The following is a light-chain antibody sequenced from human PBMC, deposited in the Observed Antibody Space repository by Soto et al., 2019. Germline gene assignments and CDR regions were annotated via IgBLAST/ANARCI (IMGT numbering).Light chain of an antibody. CDR1: QSISSEY. CDR2: GTY. J-gene: IGKJ4*01. Sequence: EIVLAQSPGTLSLSPGERATLYCRSSQSISSEYLAWYQHRPGQAPRLLMYGTYNRATGLPDRFSGSGSGIDFTITISRLEPEDSAVYYCQQYGTAPLTVGGGTKVEIK. CDR3: QQYGTAPLT. V-gene: IGKV3-20*01.